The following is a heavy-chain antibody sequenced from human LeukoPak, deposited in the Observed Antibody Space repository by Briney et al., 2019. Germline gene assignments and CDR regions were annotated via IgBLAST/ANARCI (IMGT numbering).Heavy chain of an antibody. J-gene: IGHJ4*02. V-gene: IGHV4-31*03. CDR3: ARGQDRSGSFDY. CDR2: IYYSGST. CDR1: GGSISSGGYY. D-gene: IGHD3-10*01. Sequence: SQTLSLTCTVSGGSISSGGYYWSWIRQHPGKGLEWIGYIYYSGSTYYNPSLKSRVTISVDTSENQFSLKLSSVTAADTAVYYCARGQDRSGSFDYWGQGTLVTVSS.